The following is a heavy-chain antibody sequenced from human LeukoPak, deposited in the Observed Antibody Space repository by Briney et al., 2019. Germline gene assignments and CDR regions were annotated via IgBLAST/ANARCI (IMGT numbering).Heavy chain of an antibody. CDR2: IYYSGST. D-gene: IGHD6-6*01. Sequence: SQTLSLTCTVSGGSISSGGYYWSWIHQHPGKGLEWIGYIYYSGSTYYNPSLKSRVTISVDTSKNQFSLKLSSVTAADTAVYYCARGPELQLVRGNAFDIWGQGTMVTVSS. CDR1: GGSISSGGYY. V-gene: IGHV4-31*03. CDR3: ARGPELQLVRGNAFDI. J-gene: IGHJ3*02.